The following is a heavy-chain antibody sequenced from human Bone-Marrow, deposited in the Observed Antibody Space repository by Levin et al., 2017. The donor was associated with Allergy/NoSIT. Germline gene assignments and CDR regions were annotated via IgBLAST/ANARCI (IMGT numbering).Heavy chain of an antibody. CDR2: VSYSGGA. V-gene: IGHV4-39*01. Sequence: SQTLSLTCTVSHGSLSSTTYYWGWIRQPPGKGLEWIGSVSYSGGAHYNPSLKSRLTISVDTSKSEFSLRLSSVTAAATAVYYCARHFSALFGYCSGGSCGFDPWGQGTLVTVSS. J-gene: IGHJ5*02. CDR1: HGSLSSTTYY. D-gene: IGHD2-15*01. CDR3: ARHFSALFGYCSGGSCGFDP.